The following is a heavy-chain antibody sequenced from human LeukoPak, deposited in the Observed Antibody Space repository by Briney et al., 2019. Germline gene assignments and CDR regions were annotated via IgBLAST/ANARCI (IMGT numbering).Heavy chain of an antibody. CDR1: GGSISSSSYY. D-gene: IGHD6-19*01. CDR2: IYYSGST. J-gene: IGHJ4*02. CDR3: ARDRGVAGLYFDY. V-gene: IGHV4-39*07. Sequence: SETLSLTCTVSGGSISSSSYYWGWIRQPPGKGLEWIGSIYYSGSTYYNPSLKSRVTISVDTSKNQFSLKLSSVTAADTAVCYCARDRGVAGLYFDYWGQGTLVTVSS.